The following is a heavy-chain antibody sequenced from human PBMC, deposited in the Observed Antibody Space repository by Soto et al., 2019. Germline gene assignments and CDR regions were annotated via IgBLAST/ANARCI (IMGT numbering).Heavy chain of an antibody. V-gene: IGHV4-28*01. CDR3: ARRWGDYFDY. Sequence: SETLSLTCAVSGYSISSSNWWGWIRQPPGKGLEWIGYIYYSGTTYYNPSLKSRVTMSVDTSKNQFSLKLSSVTAADTAVYYCARRWGDYFDYWGQGTLVTVSS. CDR1: GYSISSSNW. J-gene: IGHJ4*02. D-gene: IGHD3-16*01. CDR2: IYYSGTT.